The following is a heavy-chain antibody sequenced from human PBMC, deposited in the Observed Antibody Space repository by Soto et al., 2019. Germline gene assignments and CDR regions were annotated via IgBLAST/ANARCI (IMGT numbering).Heavy chain of an antibody. V-gene: IGHV5-51*01. CDR3: ARHNGYSGYDSDY. D-gene: IGHD5-12*01. J-gene: IGHJ4*02. CDR2: IYPGDSDT. Sequence: GESLKISSKGSGGSFTSYWIGWVRQMPGKGLEWMGIIYPGDSDTRYSPSFQGQVTISADKSISTAYLQWSSLKASDTAMYYCARHNGYSGYDSDYWGQGTLVTVSS. CDR1: GGSFTSYW.